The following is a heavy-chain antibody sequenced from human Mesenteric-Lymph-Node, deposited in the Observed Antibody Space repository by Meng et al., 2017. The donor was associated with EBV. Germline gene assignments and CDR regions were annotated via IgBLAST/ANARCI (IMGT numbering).Heavy chain of an antibody. V-gene: IGHV3-74*01. D-gene: IGHD3-16*01. CDR3: AREVGGPGY. J-gene: IGHJ4*02. CDR2: IYSDGATT. CDR1: GFTFSSYA. Sequence: EVQLVESVGGLVQPGGSLRLSCAASGFTFSSYAMHWVRQAPGKGLVWVSRIYSDGATTGYADSVKGRFTISRDNAKKTLYLQMNSLRAEDTAVYYCAREVGGPGYWGQGTLVTVSS.